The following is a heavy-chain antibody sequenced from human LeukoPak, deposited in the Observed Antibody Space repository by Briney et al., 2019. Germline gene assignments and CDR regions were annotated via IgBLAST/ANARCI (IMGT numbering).Heavy chain of an antibody. Sequence: PGGSLRLSCEASGFAFNTYTVHWVRQGPGKGLDWVAVISFDGSNKYYADSVKGRFTISRDNSRNTLYLQMNSLRAEDTAVYYCTNGWDVWGQGTLVTVSS. V-gene: IGHV3-30*04. D-gene: IGHD1-26*01. CDR3: TNGWDV. CDR1: GFAFNTYT. CDR2: ISFDGSNK. J-gene: IGHJ4*02.